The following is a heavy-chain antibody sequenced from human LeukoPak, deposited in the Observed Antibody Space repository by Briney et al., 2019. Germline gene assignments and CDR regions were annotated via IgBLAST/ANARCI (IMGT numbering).Heavy chain of an antibody. J-gene: IGHJ4*02. V-gene: IGHV1-8*01. CDR3: ARVGRVLRFLEWLTD. CDR1: GYTFTSYD. D-gene: IGHD3-3*01. CDR2: MNPNSGNT. Sequence: ASVKVSCKASGYTFTSYDINWVGQATGQGVEWMGWMNPNSGNTGYAQKFQGRVTITADESTSTAYMELSSLRSEDTAVYYCARVGRVLRFLEWLTDWGQGTLVTVSS.